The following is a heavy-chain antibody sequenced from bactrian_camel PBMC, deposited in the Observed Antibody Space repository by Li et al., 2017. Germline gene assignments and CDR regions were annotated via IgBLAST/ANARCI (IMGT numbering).Heavy chain of an antibody. CDR3: ARDTAGST. J-gene: IGHJ4*01. CDR2: INSGGGST. D-gene: IGHD1*01. CDR1: GYSYSSKC. V-gene: IGHV3S25*01. Sequence: VESGGGSVQGGGSLRLSCAASGYSYSSKCMAWFRQAPGKEREGVSQINSGGGSTVYADSVKGRFTVSRDNAKKMLYLQMNSLKTEDTGVYYCARDTAGSTRGQGTQVTV.